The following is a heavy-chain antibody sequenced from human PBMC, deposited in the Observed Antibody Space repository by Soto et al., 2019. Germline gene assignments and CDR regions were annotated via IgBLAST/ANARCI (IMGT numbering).Heavy chain of an antibody. CDR3: ARATTVTSSFFYYGLDV. Sequence: QVQLQESGPGLVTPSQTLSLTCSVSGGSINNDDYYWTWTRQPPGKGLEWIGHIYYSGSTYYNPSLKSRLTLSLDTSQNQFSLHLTSVIAADSASYFCARATTVTSSFFYYGLDVWGQGTTVNVSS. CDR1: GGSINNDDYY. J-gene: IGHJ6*02. CDR2: IYYSGST. V-gene: IGHV4-30-4*08. D-gene: IGHD4-17*01.